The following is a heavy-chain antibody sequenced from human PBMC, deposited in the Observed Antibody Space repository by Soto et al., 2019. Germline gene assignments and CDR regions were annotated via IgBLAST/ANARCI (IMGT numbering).Heavy chain of an antibody. CDR3: AKCGRYFGVSLDY. J-gene: IGHJ4*02. Sequence: GGSLRLSCAASGFTFSSYAMSWVRQAPGKGLEWVSAISGSGGSTYYADSVKGRFTISRDNPKNTLYLQMKTLRAEDTAVYYCAKCGRYFGVSLDYWGQGTLVTVSS. CDR2: ISGSGGST. D-gene: IGHD3-9*01. V-gene: IGHV3-23*01. CDR1: GFTFSSYA.